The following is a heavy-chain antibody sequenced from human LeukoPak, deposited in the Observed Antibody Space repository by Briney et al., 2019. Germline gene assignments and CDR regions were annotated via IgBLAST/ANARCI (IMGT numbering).Heavy chain of an antibody. D-gene: IGHD4-11*01. J-gene: IGHJ4*02. CDR2: INPNSGGT. Sequence: VASVKVSCKASGYTFTGCYMHWVRQAPGQGLEWLGWINPNSGGTNYAQKFQGRVTMTRDTSISTAYMELSRLRSDDTAVYYCATPGGLDSNYILDYWGQGTLVTVSS. CDR1: GYTFTGCY. CDR3: ATPGGLDSNYILDY. V-gene: IGHV1-2*02.